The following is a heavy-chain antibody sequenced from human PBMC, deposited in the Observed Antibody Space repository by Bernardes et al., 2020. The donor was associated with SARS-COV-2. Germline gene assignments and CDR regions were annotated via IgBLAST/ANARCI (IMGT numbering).Heavy chain of an antibody. CDR2: ISSSSSYI. D-gene: IGHD3-3*01. J-gene: IGHJ4*02. V-gene: IGHV3-21*01. CDR1: GFTFSSYS. CDR3: ARVRKPYYDFWSGSAEYYFDY. Sequence: GGSLRLSCAASGFTFSSYSMNWVRQAPGKGLEWVSSISSSSSYIYYADSVKGRFTISRDNAKNSLYLQMNSLRAEDTAVYYCARVRKPYYDFWSGSAEYYFDYWGQGTLVTVSS.